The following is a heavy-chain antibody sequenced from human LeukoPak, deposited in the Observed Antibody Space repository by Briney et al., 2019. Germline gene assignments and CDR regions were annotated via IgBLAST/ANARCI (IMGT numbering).Heavy chain of an antibody. CDR1: GFTFSRHG. CDR3: ARDLGDMRGIVVVPAGNWFDP. Sequence: GRSLRLSCAASGFTFSRHGMHWVRQAPGKGLEWVAVTSYDGSKKYYVDSVKGRFTISRDNSKNTLYLQMNSLRAEDTAVYYCARDLGDMRGIVVVPAGNWFDPWGQGTLVTVSS. V-gene: IGHV3-30*03. D-gene: IGHD2-2*01. J-gene: IGHJ5*02. CDR2: TSYDGSKK.